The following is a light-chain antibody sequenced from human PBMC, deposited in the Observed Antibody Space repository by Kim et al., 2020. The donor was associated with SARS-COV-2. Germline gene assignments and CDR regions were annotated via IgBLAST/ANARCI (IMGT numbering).Light chain of an antibody. CDR1: QGIYNN. CDR3: LQANGYPRV. Sequence: DIQMTQSPSSLSASVGDRVTITCRASQGIYNNLGWYQQKPGKAPKCLIYGASILQSGVPSRFSGSGSGTAFTLTINGLEPEDFATYFCLQANGYPRVFGQGTKVDIK. V-gene: IGKV1-17*01. J-gene: IGKJ1*01. CDR2: GAS.